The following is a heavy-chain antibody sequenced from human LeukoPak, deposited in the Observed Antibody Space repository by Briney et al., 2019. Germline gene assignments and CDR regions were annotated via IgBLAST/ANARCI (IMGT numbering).Heavy chain of an antibody. Sequence: ASVKVSCKASGYTLTGYYMHWVRQAPGQGLEWMGWINPNSGGTNYAQKFQGRVTMTRDTSISTAYMELSRLRSDDTAVYYCARGLGIAVARDLFDYWGQGTLVTVSS. J-gene: IGHJ4*02. CDR2: INPNSGGT. CDR3: ARGLGIAVARDLFDY. CDR1: GYTLTGYY. D-gene: IGHD6-19*01. V-gene: IGHV1-2*02.